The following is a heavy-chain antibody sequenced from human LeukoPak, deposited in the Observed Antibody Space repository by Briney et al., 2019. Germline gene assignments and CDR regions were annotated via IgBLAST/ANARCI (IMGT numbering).Heavy chain of an antibody. D-gene: IGHD3-10*01. Sequence: SVKVSCKASGFTFTRSAVHWVRQARGQRLEWIGWIVVGSGNTNYAQKFQERVTITRDMSTSTAYMELSSLRSEDTAVYYCAAPGWFGELLWYYYGMDVWCQGTMVTVSS. J-gene: IGHJ6*02. CDR1: GFTFTRSA. CDR3: AAPGWFGELLWYYYGMDV. CDR2: IVVGSGNT. V-gene: IGHV1-58*01.